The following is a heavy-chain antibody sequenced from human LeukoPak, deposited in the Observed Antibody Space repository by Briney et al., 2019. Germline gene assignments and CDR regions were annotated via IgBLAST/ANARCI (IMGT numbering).Heavy chain of an antibody. V-gene: IGHV3-11*01. J-gene: IGHJ4*02. D-gene: IGHD5/OR15-5a*01. CDR3: ASDIVSTSGDF. CDR2: ITSSGSAI. Sequence: GGSLRLSCAASGFTFSDYYMSWIRQAPGKALEWVSYITSSGSAIYYADSVKGRFTISRDNARNSLYLQMNGLRVDDTAIYYGASDIVSTSGDFWGQGTLVTVSS. CDR1: GFTFSDYY.